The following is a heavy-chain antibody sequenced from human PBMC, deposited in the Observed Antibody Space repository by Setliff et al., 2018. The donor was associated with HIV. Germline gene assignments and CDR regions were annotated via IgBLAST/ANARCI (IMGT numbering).Heavy chain of an antibody. J-gene: IGHJ4*02. CDR2: IYYSGST. D-gene: IGHD3-16*01. CDR1: GGSISSGGYY. CDR3: ARHVIGVVMLYSWDAFDY. V-gene: IGHV4-31*03. Sequence: KPSETLSLTCTVSGGSISSGGYYWSWIRQHPGKGLEWIGYIYYSGSTYYNPSLKSRVTMSVDRSRSQLSLKVNSVTAADTATYYCARHVIGVVMLYSWDAFDYWGRGTLVTVSS.